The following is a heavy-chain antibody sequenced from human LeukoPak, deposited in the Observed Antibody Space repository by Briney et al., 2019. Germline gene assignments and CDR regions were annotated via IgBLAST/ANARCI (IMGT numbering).Heavy chain of an antibody. Sequence: ASVKVSCKVSGYTLTELSMHWVRQAPGKGLEWMGGFDPEDGETIYAQKFQGRVTMTEDTSTDTAYMELSSLRSEDTAVYYCATDCTNGVCLGYFDYWGQGTLATVSS. D-gene: IGHD2-8*01. J-gene: IGHJ4*02. V-gene: IGHV1-24*01. CDR2: FDPEDGET. CDR3: ATDCTNGVCLGYFDY. CDR1: GYTLTELS.